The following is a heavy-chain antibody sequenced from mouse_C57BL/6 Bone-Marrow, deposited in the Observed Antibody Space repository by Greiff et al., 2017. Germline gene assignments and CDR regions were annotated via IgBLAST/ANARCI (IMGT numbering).Heavy chain of an antibody. D-gene: IGHD1-1*01. CDR3: ARRGRRGYFDV. CDR1: GFTFSSYG. J-gene: IGHJ1*03. Sequence: DVKLVESGGDLVKPGGSLKLSCAASGFTFSSYGMSWVRQTPDQRLEWVATISSGGGCTYYPASVKGRVTLSRDTAKNTLYLQISSLKSEDTAMYYCARRGRRGYFDVWGKGTTVTVSS. V-gene: IGHV5-6*02. CDR2: ISSGGGCT.